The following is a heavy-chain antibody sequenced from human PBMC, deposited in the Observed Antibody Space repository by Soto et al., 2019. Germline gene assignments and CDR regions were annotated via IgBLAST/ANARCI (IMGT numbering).Heavy chain of an antibody. CDR1: GYTFTSYA. J-gene: IGHJ5*02. Sequence: QVQLVQSGAEVKKPGASVKVSCKASGYTFTSYAMHWVRQAPGQRLEWMGWINAGNGNTKYSQKFQGRVTITRDTSASTAYMELSSLRSEDTAVYYCARDPLVTIFGVVISGWFDPWGQGTLVTVSS. CDR3: ARDPLVTIFGVVISGWFDP. V-gene: IGHV1-3*01. CDR2: INAGNGNT. D-gene: IGHD3-3*01.